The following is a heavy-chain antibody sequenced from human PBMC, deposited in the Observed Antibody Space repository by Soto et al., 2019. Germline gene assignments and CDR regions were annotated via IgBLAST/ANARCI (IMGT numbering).Heavy chain of an antibody. Sequence: QVQLVESGGGVVQPGRSLRLSCAASGFTFSSYGMHWVRQAPGKRLEWVAVISYDGSNKYYADSVKGRFTISRDNSKNTLYLPMNSLRAEDTAVYYCAKASGYSSYYSYGMDVWGQGTTVTVSS. J-gene: IGHJ6*02. CDR3: AKASGYSSYYSYGMDV. CDR1: GFTFSSYG. D-gene: IGHD5-18*01. CDR2: ISYDGSNK. V-gene: IGHV3-30*18.